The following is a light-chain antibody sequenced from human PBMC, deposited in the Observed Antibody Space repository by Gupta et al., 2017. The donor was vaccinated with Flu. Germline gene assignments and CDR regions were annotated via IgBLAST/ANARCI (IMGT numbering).Light chain of an antibody. V-gene: IGKV3-15*01. CDR2: GAS. CDR1: QSVSSN. J-gene: IGKJ4*01. Sequence: EIVMTQSPATLSVSPGERATLSCRASQSVSSNLAWYQQKPGQAPRLLIYGASTRATGIPARFSGSGYGTEFTLTISSRQSEDFAVYYCQQYNNWPPSTFGGGTKVEIK. CDR3: QQYNNWPPST.